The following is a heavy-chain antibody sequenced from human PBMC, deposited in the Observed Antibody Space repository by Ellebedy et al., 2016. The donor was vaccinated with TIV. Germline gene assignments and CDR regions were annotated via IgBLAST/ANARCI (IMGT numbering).Heavy chain of an antibody. CDR1: GFTFSSYA. D-gene: IGHD6-13*01. CDR2: ISGSGGST. J-gene: IGHJ6*02. V-gene: IGHV3-23*01. CDR3: AKAQLVSERAAAAPLFYYGMDV. Sequence: GGSLRLSXAASGFTFSSYAMSWVRQAPGKGLEWVSAISGSGGSTYYADSVKGRFTISRDNSKNTLYLQMNSLRAEDTAVYYCAKAQLVSERAAAAPLFYYGMDVWGQGTTVTVSS.